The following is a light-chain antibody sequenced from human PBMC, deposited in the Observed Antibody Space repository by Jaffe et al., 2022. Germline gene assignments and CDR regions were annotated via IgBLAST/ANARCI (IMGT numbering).Light chain of an antibody. CDR2: GAS. J-gene: IGKJ5*01. CDR1: QNIRSN. V-gene: IGKV3-15*01. Sequence: EIVMTQSPATLSVSPGERAALSCRASQNIRSNLAWYQQKPGQAPRLLIYGASTRATGIPDRFSGSGSGTEFTLTISGLQSDDFAVYFCQQYENWPPITFGQGTRLDIK. CDR3: QQYENWPPIT.